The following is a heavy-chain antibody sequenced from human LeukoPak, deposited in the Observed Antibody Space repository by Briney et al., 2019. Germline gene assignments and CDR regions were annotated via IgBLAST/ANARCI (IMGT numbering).Heavy chain of an antibody. J-gene: IGHJ4*02. V-gene: IGHV1-18*01. CDR1: GYTFTSYG. D-gene: IGHD2-2*01. CDR2: TSAYNGNT. Sequence: EASVKVSCKASGYTFTSYGISWVRQAPGQGLEWMGWTSAYNGNTNYAQKLQGRVTMTTDTSTSTAYMELRSLRSDDTAVYYCARVRSYCSSTSCYSFGYWGQGTLVTVSS. CDR3: ARVRSYCSSTSCYSFGY.